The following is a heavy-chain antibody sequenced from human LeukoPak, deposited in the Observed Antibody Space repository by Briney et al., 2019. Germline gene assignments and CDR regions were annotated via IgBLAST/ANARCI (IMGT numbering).Heavy chain of an antibody. Sequence: MPSETLSLTCAVYGGSFSGYYWSWLRQPPGKGLEWIGEINHSGSTNYNPSLKSRVTISVDTSKNTFSLKLSAVTAADTAVYYCATSLDSYFDYWGQGTLVTVSS. CDR2: INHSGST. D-gene: IGHD2-2*01. CDR3: ATSLDSYFDY. CDR1: GGSFSGYY. V-gene: IGHV4-34*01. J-gene: IGHJ4*02.